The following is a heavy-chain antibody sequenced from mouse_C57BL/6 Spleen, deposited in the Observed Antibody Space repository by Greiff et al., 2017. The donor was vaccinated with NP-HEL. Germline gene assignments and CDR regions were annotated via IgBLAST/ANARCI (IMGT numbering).Heavy chain of an antibody. CDR2: IRNKANGYTT. J-gene: IGHJ3*01. CDR3: ASPAQATSAWFAY. CDR1: GFTFTDYY. V-gene: IGHV7-3*01. D-gene: IGHD3-2*02. Sequence: EVKLVESGGGLVQPGGSLSLSCAASGFTFTDYYMSWVRQPPGKALEWLGFIRNKANGYTTEYSASVKGRFTISRDNSQSILYLQMNALRAEDSATYYCASPAQATSAWFAYWGQGTLVTVSA.